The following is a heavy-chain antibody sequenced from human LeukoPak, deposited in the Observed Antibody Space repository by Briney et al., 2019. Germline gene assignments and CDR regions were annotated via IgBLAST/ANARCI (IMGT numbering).Heavy chain of an antibody. D-gene: IGHD6-19*01. V-gene: IGHV4-59*01. CDR1: ADCITHYS. J-gene: IGHJ2*01. CDR3: ARRVAGHWCFDL. Sequence: SETLSLTCTVSADCITHYSWSWIRQPPGKGLEWIGYIYYSGSTIYNPSLKSRGTISVDTSKNQFSLNLSSVTAADTAVYYCARRVAGHWCFDLWGRGTLVTVSS. CDR2: IYYSGST.